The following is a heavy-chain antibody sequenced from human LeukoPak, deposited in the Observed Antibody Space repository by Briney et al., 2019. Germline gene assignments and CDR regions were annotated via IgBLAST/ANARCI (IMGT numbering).Heavy chain of an antibody. Sequence: GASVKVSCKASGGTFSSYAISWVRQAPGQGLEWMGGIIPIFGTANYAQKFQGRVTITADESTSTAYMELSSVRSEDTAVYYCARSTVVTLYYYYYYYMDVWGKGTTVTVSS. V-gene: IGHV1-69*13. J-gene: IGHJ6*03. CDR1: GGTFSSYA. D-gene: IGHD4-23*01. CDR3: ARSTVVTLYYYYYYYMDV. CDR2: IIPIFGTA.